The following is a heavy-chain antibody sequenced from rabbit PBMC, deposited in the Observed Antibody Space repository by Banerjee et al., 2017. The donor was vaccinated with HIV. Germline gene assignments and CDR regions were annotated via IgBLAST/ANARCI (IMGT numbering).Heavy chain of an antibody. V-gene: IGHV1S40*01. D-gene: IGHD4-2*01. CDR2: INTGTSGST. J-gene: IGHJ4*01. Sequence: QSLEESGGDLVKPGASLTLTCTASGFSFSSNYWICWVRQAPGKGLEWIGCINTGTSGSTYYASWVNGRFSITRSTSLNTVTLQMTSLTAADTATYFCARGTYAGAAFGYAPDLWGPGTLVTVS. CDR1: GFSFSSNYW. CDR3: ARGTYAGAAFGYAPDL.